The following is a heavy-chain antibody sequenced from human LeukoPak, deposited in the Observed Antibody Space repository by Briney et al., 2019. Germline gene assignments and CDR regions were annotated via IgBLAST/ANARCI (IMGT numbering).Heavy chain of an antibody. D-gene: IGHD3-22*01. Sequence: GGSLRLSCAASGFTFSNAWMSWVRQAPGKGLERVGRIKSKTGGGTTDYAAPVKGRFTISRDDSKNTLYLQMNSLKTEDTAVYYCTTDTYYYDSSGYSYYFDYWGQGTLVTVSS. CDR1: GFTFSNAW. V-gene: IGHV3-15*01. J-gene: IGHJ4*02. CDR2: IKSKTGGGTT. CDR3: TTDTYYYDSSGYSYYFDY.